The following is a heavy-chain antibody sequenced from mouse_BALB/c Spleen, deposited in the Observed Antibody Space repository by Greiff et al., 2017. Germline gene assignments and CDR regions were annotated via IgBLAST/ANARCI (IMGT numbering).Heavy chain of an antibody. Sequence: EVQGVESGTVLARPGASVKMSCKASGYSFTSYWMHWVKQRPGQGLEWIGAIYPGNSDTSYNQKFKGKAKLTAVTSASTAYMELSSLTNEDSAVYYCTREGTTGTGYYFDYWGQGTTLTVSS. D-gene: IGHD4-1*02. V-gene: IGHV1-5*01. J-gene: IGHJ2*01. CDR3: TREGTTGTGYYFDY. CDR1: GYSFTSYW. CDR2: IYPGNSDT.